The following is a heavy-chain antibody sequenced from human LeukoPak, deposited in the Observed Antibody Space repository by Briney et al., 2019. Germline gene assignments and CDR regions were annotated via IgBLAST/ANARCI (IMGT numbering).Heavy chain of an antibody. CDR3: ARERYYSDSSGPMDC. CDR2: ISTTGNTI. CDR1: GFTFSSYE. D-gene: IGHD3-22*01. J-gene: IGHJ4*02. Sequence: GGSLRLSCAASGFTFSSYEMNWVRQAPGKGLEWVSYISTTGNTIYYADSVKGRFTISRDNAKKSLYLQMNSLRAEDTAVYYCARERYYSDSSGPMDCWGQGTLVTVSA. V-gene: IGHV3-48*03.